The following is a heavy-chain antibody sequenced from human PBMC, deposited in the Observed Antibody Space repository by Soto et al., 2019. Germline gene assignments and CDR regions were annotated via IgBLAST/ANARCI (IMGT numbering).Heavy chain of an antibody. J-gene: IGHJ4*02. Sequence: PSQTLSLTCAISGDSVSSNSAAWNWIRQSPSRGLEWLGRTYYRSKWYNDYAVSVKSRITINPDTSKNQFSLQLNSVTPEDTAVYYCARDRDIVVVPAAIPFDYWGQGTLVTV. V-gene: IGHV6-1*01. CDR1: GDSVSSNSAA. D-gene: IGHD2-2*01. CDR3: ARDRDIVVVPAAIPFDY. CDR2: TYYRSKWYN.